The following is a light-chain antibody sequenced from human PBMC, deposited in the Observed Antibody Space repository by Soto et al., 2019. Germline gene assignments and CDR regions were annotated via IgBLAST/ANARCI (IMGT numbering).Light chain of an antibody. CDR1: QSIRNY. V-gene: IGKV1-39*01. CDR3: QQTDSTPQT. CDR2: AAS. J-gene: IGKJ1*01. Sequence: DIQMTQSPSSLSASVGDRVTISCRASQSIRNYVSWYQQKPGTAPKLLIRAASTLQSGVPSRFSGSGSGTDFTLTISSLQSADFATYFCQQTDSTPQTFGQGTNVEI.